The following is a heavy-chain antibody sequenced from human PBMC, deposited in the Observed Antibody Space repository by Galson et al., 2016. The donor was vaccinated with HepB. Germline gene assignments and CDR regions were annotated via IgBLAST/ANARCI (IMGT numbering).Heavy chain of an antibody. CDR1: GGSVGNNGFY. J-gene: IGHJ6*02. CDR3: ASAGGESGYDFYYGMDV. D-gene: IGHD3-16*01. CDR2: VHYSGST. Sequence: TLSLTCTVSGGSVGNNGFYWSWVRQRPGEGLEWIGYVHYSGSTYHKASLRSRVTISLDSSKNQFSLTLSSVTAADTAVYYCASAGGESGYDFYYGMDVWGQGPSVTVSS. V-gene: IGHV4-31*03.